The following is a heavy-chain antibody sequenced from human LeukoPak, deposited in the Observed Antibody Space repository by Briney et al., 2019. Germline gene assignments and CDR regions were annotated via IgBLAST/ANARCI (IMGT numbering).Heavy chain of an antibody. CDR2: ISGSGGST. D-gene: IGHD3-22*01. CDR3: ARVYYYDSSGYFGY. V-gene: IGHV3-23*01. Sequence: PGGSLRLSCAASGFTFSSYAMSWVRQAPGKGLEWVSAISGSGGSTYYADSVKGRFTISRDNSKNKLYLQMNSLRAEDTAVYYCARVYYYDSSGYFGYWGQGTLVTASS. J-gene: IGHJ4*02. CDR1: GFTFSSYA.